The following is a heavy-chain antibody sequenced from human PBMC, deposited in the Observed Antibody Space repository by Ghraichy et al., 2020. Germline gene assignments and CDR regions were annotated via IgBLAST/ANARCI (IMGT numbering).Heavy chain of an antibody. Sequence: SETLSLTCAVSGYSISSGYYWGWIRQPPGKGLEWIGSIYHSGSTYYNPSLKSRVTISVDTSKNQFSLKLSSVTAADTAVYYCASSQRGYYDSSGYPEFDYWGQGTLVTVSS. J-gene: IGHJ4*02. D-gene: IGHD3-22*01. CDR1: GYSISSGYY. CDR3: ASSQRGYYDSSGYPEFDY. V-gene: IGHV4-38-2*01. CDR2: IYHSGST.